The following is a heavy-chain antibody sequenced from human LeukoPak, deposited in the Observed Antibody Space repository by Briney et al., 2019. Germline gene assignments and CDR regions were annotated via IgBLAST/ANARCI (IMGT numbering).Heavy chain of an antibody. CDR2: IYPGDSDT. Sequence: GESLKISCKGSGYSFTSYWIGWVRQMPGKGLEWMGIIYPGDSDTRYSPSFQGQVTISADKSISTAYLQWSSLKASDTAMYYCARSAGGSGLIDEYFQHWGQGTLVTVSS. CDR1: GYSFTSYW. CDR3: ARSAGGSGLIDEYFQH. D-gene: IGHD3-22*01. J-gene: IGHJ1*01. V-gene: IGHV5-51*01.